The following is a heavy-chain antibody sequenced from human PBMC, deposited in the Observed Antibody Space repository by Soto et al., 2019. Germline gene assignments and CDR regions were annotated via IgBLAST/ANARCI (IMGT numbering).Heavy chain of an antibody. CDR3: TTSGRTWPDSFDF. CDR1: FVSFNSYV. Sequence: SETLSLTYAVYFVSFNSYVGKWFRQPPGKGLEWMGEATPYGRCNYNPPLKRRVTISKATSKNQFSLEVRSLTAADTAVYYCTTSGRTWPDSFDFWGQGAMVTVSS. CDR2: ATPYGRC. J-gene: IGHJ3*01. D-gene: IGHD5-12*01. V-gene: IGHV4-34*01.